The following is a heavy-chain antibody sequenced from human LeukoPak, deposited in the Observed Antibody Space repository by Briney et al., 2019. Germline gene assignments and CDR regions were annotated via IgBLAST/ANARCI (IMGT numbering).Heavy chain of an antibody. CDR1: GGSISSYS. V-gene: IGHV4-59*01. CDR3: ARGYYHFDY. D-gene: IGHD3-10*01. CDR2: IYYSGST. Sequence: PSETLSLTCTVSGGSISSYSWNWIRQPPGKGLEWIGYIYYSGSTNYNPSLKSRITISVDTSKNQFSLKLSSVTAADTAVYYCARGYYHFDYWGQGTLVTVSS. J-gene: IGHJ4*02.